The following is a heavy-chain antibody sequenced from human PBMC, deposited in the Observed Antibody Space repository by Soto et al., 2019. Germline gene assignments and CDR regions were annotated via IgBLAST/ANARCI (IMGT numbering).Heavy chain of an antibody. V-gene: IGHV4-30-4*01. CDR1: GGSISSGDYY. CDR2: IYYSGST. Sequence: SETLSLTCTVSGGSISSGDYYWSWLRQPPGKGLEWIGYIYYSGSTYYNPSLKSRVTISLDTSKNQFSLKLSSVTAADTAVYYCARRPSSYSSSWYGALDPWGQGTLVTVPS. J-gene: IGHJ5*02. CDR3: ARRPSSYSSSWYGALDP. D-gene: IGHD6-13*01.